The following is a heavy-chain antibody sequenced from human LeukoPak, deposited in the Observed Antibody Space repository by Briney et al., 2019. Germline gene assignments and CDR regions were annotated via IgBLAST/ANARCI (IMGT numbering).Heavy chain of an antibody. V-gene: IGHV3-23*01. CDR1: GFTFSLYG. CDR2: VSGSGRDT. D-gene: IGHD3-16*01. Sequence: PGGSLRLSCAASGFTFSLYGMHWIRQAPGKGLQWVSGVSGSGRDTYYTNSVKGRFTISRDNSKNTLYLQMNSLGAEDTAVYYCAKFWVVGDSSWFDPWGQGTRVIVSS. CDR3: AKFWVVGDSSWFDP. J-gene: IGHJ5*02.